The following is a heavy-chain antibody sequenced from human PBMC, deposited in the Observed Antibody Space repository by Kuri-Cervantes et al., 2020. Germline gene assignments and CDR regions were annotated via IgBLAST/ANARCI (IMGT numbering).Heavy chain of an antibody. CDR3: ARGGAFWYY. CDR2: IKQDGSEK. Sequence: GGSLRLSCAASGFTFSSYWMSWVRQAPGKGLEWVANIKQDGSEKYYVDSVRGRLTISRDDAKNSLYLQMNSLRVEDTAVYYCARGGAFWYYWGQGTLVTVSS. V-gene: IGHV3-7*04. CDR1: GFTFSSYW. J-gene: IGHJ4*02. D-gene: IGHD3-10*01.